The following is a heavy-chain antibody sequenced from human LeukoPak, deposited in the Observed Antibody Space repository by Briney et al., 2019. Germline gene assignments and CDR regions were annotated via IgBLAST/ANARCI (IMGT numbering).Heavy chain of an antibody. CDR2: INHSGST. CDR1: GGSISSYY. J-gene: IGHJ4*02. Sequence: PSETLSLTCTVSGGSISSYYWSWIRQPPGKGLEWIGEINHSGSTNYNPSLKSRVTISVDTSKNQFSLKLSPVTAADTAVYYCARGRYVSITIFGVPTRGKFDYWGQGTLVTVSS. V-gene: IGHV4-34*01. CDR3: ARGRYVSITIFGVPTRGKFDY. D-gene: IGHD3-3*01.